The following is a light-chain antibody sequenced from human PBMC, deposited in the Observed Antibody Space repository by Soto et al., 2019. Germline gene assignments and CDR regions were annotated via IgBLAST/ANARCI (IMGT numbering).Light chain of an antibody. J-gene: IGKJ1*01. CDR1: QSVFSS. CDR3: QQYHNWPA. Sequence: ETVMTQSPATLSVSPGERATLSCRASQSVFSSLAWYQHKPGQAPRLLIYCAATRATGIPARFSGSGSGTEFTLTISSLQSDDIAVYYCQQYHNWPAFGQGNKVEIK. V-gene: IGKV3-15*01. CDR2: CAA.